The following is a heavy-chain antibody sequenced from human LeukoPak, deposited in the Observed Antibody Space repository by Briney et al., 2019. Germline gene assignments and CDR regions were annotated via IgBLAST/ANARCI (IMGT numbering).Heavy chain of an antibody. CDR1: GFTFSSNY. J-gene: IGHJ4*02. Sequence: GGSLRLSCAASGFTFSSNYMSWVRQAPGKGLEWVSVIYEDGSTFYADSVKGRFTISRDNSKNTLYLQMNSLRAEDTAVYYCARDHRIGGSWGQGTLVTVSS. CDR2: IYEDGST. V-gene: IGHV3-53*01. D-gene: IGHD3-16*01. CDR3: ARDHRIGGS.